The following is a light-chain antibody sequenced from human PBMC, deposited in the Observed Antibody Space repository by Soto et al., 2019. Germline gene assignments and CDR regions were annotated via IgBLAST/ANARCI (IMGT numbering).Light chain of an antibody. CDR1: QSVSSY. V-gene: IGKV3-11*01. CDR3: QQRSNLPRT. Sequence: EIVLTQSPATLSSSPGERATLSCRASQSVSSYLAWYQQKPGQAPRLLIYDASDRATGIPARFSGSGSGTEFTLTISRLEPEDFAVYYCQQRSNLPRTFGQGTKVEIK. CDR2: DAS. J-gene: IGKJ1*01.